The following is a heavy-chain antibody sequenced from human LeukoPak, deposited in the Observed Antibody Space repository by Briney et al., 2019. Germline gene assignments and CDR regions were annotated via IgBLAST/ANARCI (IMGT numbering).Heavy chain of an antibody. CDR3: ARWRRGYSYADAFDI. Sequence: GGSLRLSCAASGFTVSSNYMSWVRQAPGKGLEWVSVIYSGGSTYYADSVRGRFTISRDNAKNSLYLQMNSLRAEDTAVYYCARWRRGYSYADAFDIWGQGTMVTVSS. V-gene: IGHV3-66*01. CDR1: GFTVSSNY. D-gene: IGHD5-18*01. J-gene: IGHJ3*02. CDR2: IYSGGST.